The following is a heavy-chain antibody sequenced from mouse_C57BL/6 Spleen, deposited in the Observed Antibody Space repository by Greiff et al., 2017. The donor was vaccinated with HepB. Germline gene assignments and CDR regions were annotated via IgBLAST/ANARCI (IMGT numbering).Heavy chain of an antibody. CDR1: GFTFSSYA. J-gene: IGHJ3*01. V-gene: IGHV5-4*01. Sequence: EVKLVESGGGLVKPGGSLKLSCAASGFTFSSYAMSWVHQTPEKRLEWVATISDGGSYTYYPDNVKGRFTISRDNAKNNLYLQMSHLKSEDTAMYYCARDYSPFAYWGQGTLVTVSA. CDR2: ISDGGSYT. D-gene: IGHD1-1*01. CDR3: ARDYSPFAY.